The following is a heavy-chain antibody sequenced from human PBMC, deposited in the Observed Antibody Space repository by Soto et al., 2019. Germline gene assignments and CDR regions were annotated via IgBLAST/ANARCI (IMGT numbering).Heavy chain of an antibody. V-gene: IGHV4-59*08. CDR3: ARLRPGYSHGSEGGFDY. J-gene: IGHJ4*02. CDR1: GGSISNYY. CDR2: IFYTETT. Sequence: QVQLQESGPGLVKPSETLSLTCTVSGGSISNYYWSWIRQPPGEGLEWIGYIFYTETTNYNPSLKSRVTISVDTSKDQFSLKLSSVTAADTAVYYCARLRPGYSHGSEGGFDYWGQGTLVTVSS. D-gene: IGHD5-18*01.